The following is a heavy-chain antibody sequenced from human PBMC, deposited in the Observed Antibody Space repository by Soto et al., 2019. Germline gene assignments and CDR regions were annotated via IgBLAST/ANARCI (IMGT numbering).Heavy chain of an antibody. CDR1: GGSISSGGYY. CDR3: AKLELRDPYFDY. Sequence: SETLSLTCTVSGGSISSGGYYWSWIRQHPGKGLEWIGYIYYSGSTYYNPSLKSRVTISVDTSKNQFSLKLSSVTAADTAVYYCAKLELRDPYFDYWGQGPLVTVSS. CDR2: IYYSGST. V-gene: IGHV4-31*02. D-gene: IGHD1-7*01. J-gene: IGHJ4*02.